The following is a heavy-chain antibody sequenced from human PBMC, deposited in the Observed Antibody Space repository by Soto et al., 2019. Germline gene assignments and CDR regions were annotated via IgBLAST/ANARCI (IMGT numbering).Heavy chain of an antibody. J-gene: IGHJ4*02. CDR3: ARDSILSGTTRPPPLDY. CDR1: GFTFSSNA. V-gene: IGHV3-30-3*01. D-gene: IGHD4-17*01. CDR2: MSYDGSNE. Sequence: QVQLVESGGGVVQPGRSLRLSCAASGFTFSSNAMHWVRQAPGKGLEWVAVMSYDGSNEYYADSVKGRFPISRDNSKTTLYLQMNSLRAEDTAVYYCARDSILSGTTRPPPLDYWGQGTLVTVSS.